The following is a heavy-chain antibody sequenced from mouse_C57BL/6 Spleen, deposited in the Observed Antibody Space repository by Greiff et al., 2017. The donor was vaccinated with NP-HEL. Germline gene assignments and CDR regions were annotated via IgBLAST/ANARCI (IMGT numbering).Heavy chain of an antibody. CDR2: INPGSGGT. CDR1: GYAFTNYL. Sequence: QVQLQQSGAELVRPGTSVKVSCKASGYAFTNYLIEWVKQRPGQGLEWIGVINPGSGGTNYNEKFKGKATLTADKSSSTAYMQLSSLTSEDSAVYFCASGDYSNLREAWFAYWGQGTLVTVSA. V-gene: IGHV1-54*01. D-gene: IGHD2-5*01. J-gene: IGHJ3*01. CDR3: ASGDYSNLREAWFAY.